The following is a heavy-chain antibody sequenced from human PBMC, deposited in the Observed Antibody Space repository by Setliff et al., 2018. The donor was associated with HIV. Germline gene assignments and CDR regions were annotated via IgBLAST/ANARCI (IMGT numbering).Heavy chain of an antibody. D-gene: IGHD6-6*01. V-gene: IGHV3-23*01. Sequence: GGSLRLSCAASGFTFSSYMMNWVRQAPGKGLEWVSGISDSGGSTYYADSVEGRFTISRDNSKNTLNLQMNSLRAEDTAVYYCASGYSSSPPRRDYWGQGTLVTVSS. CDR3: ASGYSSSPPRRDY. J-gene: IGHJ4*02. CDR1: GFTFSSYM. CDR2: ISDSGGST.